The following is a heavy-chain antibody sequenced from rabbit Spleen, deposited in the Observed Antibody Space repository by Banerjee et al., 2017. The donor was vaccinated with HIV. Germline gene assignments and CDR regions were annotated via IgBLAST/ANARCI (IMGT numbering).Heavy chain of an antibody. CDR3: ARDISSVLYRLDL. V-gene: IGHV1S40*01. CDR2: INIVTGKA. CDR1: GVSFSDKDV. Sequence: QSLEESGGGLVKPEGSLTLTCKASGVSFSDKDVMCWVRQAPGKGLEWIACINIVTGKAVYATWAKGRFIMSRTSSTTVTLQMTSLTVADTATYFCARDISSVLYRLDLWGQGTLVTVS. D-gene: IGHD1-1*01. J-gene: IGHJ3*01.